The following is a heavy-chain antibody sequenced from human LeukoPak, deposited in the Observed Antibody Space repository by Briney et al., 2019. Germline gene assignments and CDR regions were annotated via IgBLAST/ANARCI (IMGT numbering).Heavy chain of an antibody. J-gene: IGHJ3*02. CDR3: ANQEWLRFNLNAFDI. Sequence: ASVKVSCKASGYTLTSYYMHWVRQAPGQGLEWMGIINPSGGSTNYAQKFQGRVTMTRDMSTRTVYMELSSLRFEDTAVYYCANQEWLRFNLNAFDIWGQGTMVTVSS. CDR1: GYTLTSYY. CDR2: INPSGGST. V-gene: IGHV1-46*01. D-gene: IGHD5-12*01.